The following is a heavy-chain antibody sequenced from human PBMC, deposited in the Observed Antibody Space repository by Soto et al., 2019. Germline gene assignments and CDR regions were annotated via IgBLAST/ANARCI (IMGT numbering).Heavy chain of an antibody. CDR1: GFTFSNYG. Sequence: GGSLRLSCAASGFTFSNYGMHLVRQSPGKGLEWVAVVSYDGSNIYYADSVNGRFTISRDNSRNTLYLQMSGLRAEDTAVYYCERDRRQLARIYCYYGMDVWGQGTTVTVSS. D-gene: IGHD6-6*01. V-gene: IGHV3-30*03. J-gene: IGHJ6*02. CDR2: VSYDGSNI. CDR3: ERDRRQLARIYCYYGMDV.